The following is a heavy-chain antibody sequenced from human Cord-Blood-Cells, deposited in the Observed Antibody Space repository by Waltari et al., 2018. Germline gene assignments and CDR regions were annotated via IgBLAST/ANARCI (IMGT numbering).Heavy chain of an antibody. D-gene: IGHD2-2*02. CDR2: INQSGST. J-gene: IGHJ5*02. CDR3: ARVLVVPAAIRGWFDP. Sequence: QVQLQQWGAGLLKPSETLSLTCAVYGGSFSGYYWSWIRQPPGKGLEWIGEINQSGSTNNNPTPKSRVTISVDTSKNQFSLKLSSVTAADTAVYYCARVLVVPAAIRGWFDPWGQGTLVTVSS. V-gene: IGHV4-34*01. CDR1: GGSFSGYY.